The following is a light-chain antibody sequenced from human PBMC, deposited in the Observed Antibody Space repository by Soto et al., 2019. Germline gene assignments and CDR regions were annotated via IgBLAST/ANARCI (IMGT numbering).Light chain of an antibody. CDR2: DAS. V-gene: IGKV3-11*01. J-gene: IGKJ3*01. Sequence: EVVLTQSPATLSLSQGERATLSCRASQSVSNYLAWYQQRPGQPPRLLIYDASTRATDIPARFSGSGSGTDFTLTINSLEPEDFEVYYCHQRGDWPSTFGPRTKVYFK. CDR3: HQRGDWPST. CDR1: QSVSNY.